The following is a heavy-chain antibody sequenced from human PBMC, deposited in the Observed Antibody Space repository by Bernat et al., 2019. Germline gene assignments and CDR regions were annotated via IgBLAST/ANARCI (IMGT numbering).Heavy chain of an antibody. CDR3: AKELSTVSQRYFEY. CDR1: GFTFSSYA. D-gene: IGHD4-11*01. CDR2: ISYDGSNK. J-gene: IGHJ4*02. Sequence: QVQLVESGGGVVQPGRSLRLSCAASGFTFSSYAMHWVRQAPGKGLEWVAVISYDGSNKYYADSVKGRFTISRDNSKNTLYLQMNSLRAEDTAVYYCAKELSTVSQRYFEYWGQGTLVIVSS. V-gene: IGHV3-30-3*01.